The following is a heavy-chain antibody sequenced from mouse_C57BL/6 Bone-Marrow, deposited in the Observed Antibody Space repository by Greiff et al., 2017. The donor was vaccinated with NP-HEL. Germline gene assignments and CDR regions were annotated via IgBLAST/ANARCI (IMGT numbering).Heavy chain of an antibody. CDR3: ARHYSNSYYFDY. D-gene: IGHD2-5*01. CDR1: GYTFTDYN. V-gene: IGHV1-18*01. J-gene: IGHJ2*01. Sequence: EVQLQQSGPELVKPGASVKIPCKASGYTFTDYNMDWVKQSHGKSLEWIGDINPNNGGTIYNQKFKGKATLTVDKSSSTAYMELRSLTSEDTAVYYCARHYSNSYYFDYWGQGTTLTVSS. CDR2: INPNNGGT.